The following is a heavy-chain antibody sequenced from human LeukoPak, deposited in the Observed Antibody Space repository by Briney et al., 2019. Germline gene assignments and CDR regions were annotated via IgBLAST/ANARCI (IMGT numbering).Heavy chain of an antibody. V-gene: IGHV3-66*01. CDR3: ARDRAQVTHYYYYGMDV. CDR1: GFTVSSNY. D-gene: IGHD2-21*02. Sequence: GGSLRLSCAASGFTVSSNYMSWVRQAPGKGLEWVSVISNGGGTNYADSVNGRFTISRDNSKNTLYLQMNSLRAEDTAVYYCARDRAQVTHYYYYGMDVWGQGTTVTVSS. J-gene: IGHJ6*02. CDR2: ISNGGGT.